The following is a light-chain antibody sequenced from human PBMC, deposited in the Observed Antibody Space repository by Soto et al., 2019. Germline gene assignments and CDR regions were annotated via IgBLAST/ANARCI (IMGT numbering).Light chain of an antibody. Sequence: EIVMTQSPATLSVSPGERATLSCRASQSVSSNLAWYQQKPGQAPRLLIYGASTRATGIPARFSGSGSGAEFTLTISSLQSEDFALYYCQQYPNWRTFGQGTKVDIK. CDR2: GAS. V-gene: IGKV3-15*01. CDR3: QQYPNWRT. CDR1: QSVSSN. J-gene: IGKJ1*01.